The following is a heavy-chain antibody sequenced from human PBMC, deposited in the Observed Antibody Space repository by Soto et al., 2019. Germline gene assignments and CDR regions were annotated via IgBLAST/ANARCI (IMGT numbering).Heavy chain of an antibody. Sequence: QLQLQESGPGLVKPSETLSLTCTVSGGSISSSTYYWSWIRQPPGKGLEWIGSIYYSGSTYYNPSLKSRVTISVETSKNHFSMKLSSVTAGDTAVYYCANSYGDYVSYRGQGTLVTVSS. CDR2: IYYSGST. V-gene: IGHV4-39*02. CDR1: GGSISSSTYY. CDR3: ANSYGDYVSY. D-gene: IGHD4-17*01. J-gene: IGHJ4*02.